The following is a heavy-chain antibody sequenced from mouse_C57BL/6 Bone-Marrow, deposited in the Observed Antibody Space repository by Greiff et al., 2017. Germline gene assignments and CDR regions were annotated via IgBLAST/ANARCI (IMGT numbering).Heavy chain of an antibody. J-gene: IGHJ2*01. D-gene: IGHD2-4*01. V-gene: IGHV14-4*01. CDR3: TTGIYYDYDEGDY. CDR2: IDPENGDT. Sequence: EVQGVESGAELVRPGASVKLSCTASGFNIKDDYMPWVKQRPEQGLEWIGWIDPENGDTEYASKFQGKATIPADTSSNTAYLQLSSLTSEDTAVYYCTTGIYYDYDEGDYWGQGTTLTVSS. CDR1: GFNIKDDY.